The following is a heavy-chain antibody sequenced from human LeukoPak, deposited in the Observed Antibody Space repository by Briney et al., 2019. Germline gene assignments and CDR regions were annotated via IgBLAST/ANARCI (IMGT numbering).Heavy chain of an antibody. D-gene: IGHD3-10*01. CDR1: GFTFSSYS. V-gene: IGHV3-21*01. Sequence: GGSLRLSCAASGFTFSSYSMNWVRQAPGKGLEWVSSISSSDTYIYHADSVKGRFTISRDNAKNSLYLQMNSLRAEDTAVYYCARSAGSGARGYFDYWGQGTLVTVSS. J-gene: IGHJ4*02. CDR2: ISSSDTYI. CDR3: ARSAGSGARGYFDY.